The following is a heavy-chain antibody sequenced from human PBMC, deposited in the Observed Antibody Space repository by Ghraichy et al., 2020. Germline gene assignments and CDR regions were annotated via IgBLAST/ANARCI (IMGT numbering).Heavy chain of an antibody. V-gene: IGHV4-31*03. J-gene: IGHJ4*02. CDR1: GGSISNRDFY. Sequence: SETLSLTCTVSGGSISNRDFYWSWIRQHPGKGLEWIGYIYYSGSTYYNPSLKSRVTISVDTSKNQFSLKLSSVTAADTALYYCASVRRPTGEYTYGQGHFDSWGQGTLVTVSS. CDR3: ASVRRPTGEYTYGQGHFDS. D-gene: IGHD5-18*01. CDR2: IYYSGST.